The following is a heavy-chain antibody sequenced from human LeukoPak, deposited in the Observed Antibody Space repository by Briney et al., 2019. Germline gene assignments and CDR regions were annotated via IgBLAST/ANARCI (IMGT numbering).Heavy chain of an antibody. CDR3: ARALGYYDSSGYYYRWFDP. CDR2: IIPIFGAA. J-gene: IGHJ5*02. V-gene: IGHV1-69*06. D-gene: IGHD3-22*01. Sequence: SVKVSCKASGGTFSSYAISWVRQAPGQGLEWMGGIIPIFGAANYAQKFQGRVTITADKSTSTAYMELSSLRSEDTAVYYCARALGYYDSSGYYYRWFDPWGQGTLVTVSS. CDR1: GGTFSSYA.